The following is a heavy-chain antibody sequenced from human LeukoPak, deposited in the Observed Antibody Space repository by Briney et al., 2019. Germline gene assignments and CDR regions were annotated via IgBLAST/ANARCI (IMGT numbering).Heavy chain of an antibody. V-gene: IGHV5-51*01. D-gene: IGHD5-18*01. CDR1: GYSFTNYW. CDR3: ARRGYSYGYDY. Sequence: GESLQISCKGSGYSFTNYWIVWVRQVPGKGLEWMGIIYPGDSDTTYNPSFQGQVTISADKSISTAYLQWSSLKASDTAMYYCARRGYSYGYDYWGQGTLVTVSS. J-gene: IGHJ4*02. CDR2: IYPGDSDT.